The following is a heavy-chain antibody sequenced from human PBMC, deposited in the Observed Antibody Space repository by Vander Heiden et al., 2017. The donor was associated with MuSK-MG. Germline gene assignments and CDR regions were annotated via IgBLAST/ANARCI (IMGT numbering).Heavy chain of an antibody. CDR1: GFTFSSYA. V-gene: IGHV3-64*01. CDR2: ISSNGGTT. J-gene: IGHJ4*02. Sequence: EVQLVESGGGLVQPGGSLRLSCAASGFTFSSYAMHWVRQAPGKGLEFVSAISSNGGTTYYAISVKGRFTISRDHSKNTLYLQMGSLGPDDMAVYYCARDDGAGAIDYWGQGTLVTVSS. CDR3: ARDDGAGAIDY. D-gene: IGHD3-10*01.